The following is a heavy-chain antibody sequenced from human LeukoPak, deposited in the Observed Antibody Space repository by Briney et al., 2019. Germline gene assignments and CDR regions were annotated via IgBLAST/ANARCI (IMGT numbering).Heavy chain of an antibody. D-gene: IGHD7-27*01. CDR2: INPNSGGT. V-gene: IGHV1-2*02. Sequence: ASVKVSCKASGYTFTGYYMHWGRQAPGQGLEWMGWINPNSGGTNYAQKFQGRVTMTRDTSISTVYMELSRLRSDATAVYYCARGYWGSVEDYFDYWGQGTLVTVSS. CDR1: GYTFTGYY. J-gene: IGHJ4*02. CDR3: ARGYWGSVEDYFDY.